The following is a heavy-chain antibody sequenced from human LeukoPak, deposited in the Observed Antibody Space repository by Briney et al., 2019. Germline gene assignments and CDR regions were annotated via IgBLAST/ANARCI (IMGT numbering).Heavy chain of an antibody. CDR2: ISYDGNNK. J-gene: IGHJ4*02. Sequence: PGGSLRLSCAASGFTFSSYAMHWVRQAPGKGLEWVAVISYDGNNKYYADSVKGRFTISRDNSKNTLYLQMNSLRAEDTAVYYCARGDRGVGSGYEWGQGTLVTVSS. CDR1: GFTFSSYA. D-gene: IGHD3-10*01. CDR3: ARGDRGVGSGYE. V-gene: IGHV3-30-3*01.